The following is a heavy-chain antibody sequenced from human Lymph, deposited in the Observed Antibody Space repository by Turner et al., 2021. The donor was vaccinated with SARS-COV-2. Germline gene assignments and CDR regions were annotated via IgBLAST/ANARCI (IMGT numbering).Heavy chain of an antibody. CDR2: IYYSGSS. D-gene: IGHD1-26*01. CDR1: GGAISSQTNC. Sequence: QLQLEESGPGLVRTSENLSLPCSVSGGAISSQTNCWDWLRQAPGKGLQWIGSIYYSGSSYYTPALKSRLTMSVDTSKNQFSLNLGSLTAADTAVYYCARRPGGNFDYWGQGALVIVSS. J-gene: IGHJ4*02. CDR3: ARRPGGNFDY. V-gene: IGHV4-39*01.